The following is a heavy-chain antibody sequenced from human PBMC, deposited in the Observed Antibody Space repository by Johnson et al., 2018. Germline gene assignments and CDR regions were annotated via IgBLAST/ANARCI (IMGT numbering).Heavy chain of an antibody. V-gene: IGHV3-30*18. CDR1: GFTFSSYG. CDR3: AKDQERWISPYWGYYYMDV. J-gene: IGHJ6*03. D-gene: IGHD3-16*01. CDR2: ISYDGSNK. Sequence: QVQLVESGGGVVQPGRSLRLSCAASGFTFSSYGMHWVRQAPGKGLEWVAVISYDGSNKYYADSVKGRFTISRDNSKNTLYLQMNSLRAEDTAVYYCAKDQERWISPYWGYYYMDVWGKGTTVTVSS.